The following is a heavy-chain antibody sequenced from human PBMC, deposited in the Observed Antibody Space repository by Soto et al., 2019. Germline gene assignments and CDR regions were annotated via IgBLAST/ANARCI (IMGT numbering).Heavy chain of an antibody. CDR3: ARDKSSTPFWFDP. J-gene: IGHJ5*02. CDR1: GYPFTHYG. Sequence: ASVKVSCKSSGYPFTHYGITWVRQAPGQGLEWMGWISPYNGNTNYGQTLQGRVTLTTDTSTSTVYMELRSLRSDDTAVYYCARDKSSTPFWFDPWGQGTLVASPQ. CDR2: ISPYNGNT. V-gene: IGHV1-18*01. D-gene: IGHD3-10*01.